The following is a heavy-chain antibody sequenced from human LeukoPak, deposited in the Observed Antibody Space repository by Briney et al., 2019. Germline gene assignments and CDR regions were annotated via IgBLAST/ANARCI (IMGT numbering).Heavy chain of an antibody. D-gene: IGHD3-22*01. CDR2: ISGSGGST. J-gene: IGHJ3*02. Sequence: PGGSLRLSCAASGFTVSSNYMSWVRQAPGKGLEWVSAISGSGGSTYYADSVKGRFTISRDNSKNTLYLQMNSLRAEDTAVYYCAKDLEITMIVGDAFDIWGQGTMVTVSS. V-gene: IGHV3-23*01. CDR1: GFTVSSNY. CDR3: AKDLEITMIVGDAFDI.